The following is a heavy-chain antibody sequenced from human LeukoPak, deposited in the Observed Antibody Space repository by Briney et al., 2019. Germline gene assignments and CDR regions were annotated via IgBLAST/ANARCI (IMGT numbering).Heavy chain of an antibody. D-gene: IGHD6-13*01. Sequence: GGSLRLSCAASGFTFDDYAMHWVRQAPGKGLEWVSGISWNSGSIGYADSVKGRFTISKDNAKNSLYLQMNSLRAEDTALYYCAKTAAGYYYYYMDVWGKGTTVTVSS. J-gene: IGHJ6*03. CDR2: ISWNSGSI. CDR3: AKTAAGYYYYYMDV. V-gene: IGHV3-9*01. CDR1: GFTFDDYA.